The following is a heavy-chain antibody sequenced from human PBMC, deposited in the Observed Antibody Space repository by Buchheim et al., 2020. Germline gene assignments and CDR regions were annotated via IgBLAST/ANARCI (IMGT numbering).Heavy chain of an antibody. V-gene: IGHV4-39*01. D-gene: IGHD1-7*01. Sequence: QLQLQESGPGLVKPSETLSLTCTVSTESISSSSNYWVWLRQPPGKGLEWIGTMFYSGSVFYNPSLRSRLSISVDTSKNHFSLKLNSVTAADTAVYYCVRHRSGTMFNYWGQGTL. CDR3: VRHRSGTMFNY. CDR2: MFYSGSV. CDR1: TESISSSSNY. J-gene: IGHJ4*02.